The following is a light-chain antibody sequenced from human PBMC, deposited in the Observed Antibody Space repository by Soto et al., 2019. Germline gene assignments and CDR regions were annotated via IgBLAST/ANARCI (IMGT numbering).Light chain of an antibody. CDR2: AAS. CDR3: QQSYSTPIT. J-gene: IGKJ5*01. V-gene: IGKV1-39*01. CDR1: QSISSY. Sequence: DIQMTQSPSFMFASVGDRVTITCRASQSISSYLNWYQQKPGKAPKLLIYAASSLQSGVPSRFSGSGSGTDFTLTISSLQPEDFATYYCQQSYSTPITFGQGRRLEIK.